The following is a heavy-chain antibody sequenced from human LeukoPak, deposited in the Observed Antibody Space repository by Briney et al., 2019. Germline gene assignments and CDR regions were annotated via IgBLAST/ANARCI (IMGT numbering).Heavy chain of an antibody. CDR3: ARRGDFWSGYYTRDDAFDI. D-gene: IGHD3-3*01. J-gene: IGHJ3*02. CDR2: IYYSGST. V-gene: IGHV4-59*08. CDR1: GGSISSYY. Sequence: SETLSLTCTVSGGSISSYYWSWIRQPPGKGLEWIGYIYYSGSTNYNPSLKSRVTISVDTSKNQFSLKLSSVTAADTAVYYCARRGDFWSGYYTRDDAFDIWGQGTMVTVSS.